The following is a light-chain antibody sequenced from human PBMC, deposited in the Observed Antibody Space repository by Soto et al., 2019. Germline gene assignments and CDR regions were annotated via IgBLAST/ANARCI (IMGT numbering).Light chain of an antibody. V-gene: IGKV1-5*03. CDR3: QQYNTDPRT. J-gene: IGKJ1*01. Sequence: DIQMTQSPSTLSASVGDRVTITCRASQSISNWLAWYQQRPGKAPKLLIYKASSLEGGVPSRFSGSGSGTEFTLTISSLQPDDFATYYCQQYNTDPRTFGQGTKVEIK. CDR2: KAS. CDR1: QSISNW.